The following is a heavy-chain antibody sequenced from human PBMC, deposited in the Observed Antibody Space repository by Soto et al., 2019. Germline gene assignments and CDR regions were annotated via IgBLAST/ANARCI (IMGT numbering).Heavy chain of an antibody. CDR1: GFTFSSYA. Sequence: PGGSLRLSCAASGFTFSSYAMSWVRQAPGKGLEWVSAISGSGGSTYYADSVKGRFTISRDNSKNTLYLQMNSLRAEDTAVYYCAKDDYGDYGSPSYVLDVWGQGTTVTVSS. CDR2: ISGSGGST. CDR3: AKDDYGDYGSPSYVLDV. D-gene: IGHD4-17*01. V-gene: IGHV3-23*01. J-gene: IGHJ6*02.